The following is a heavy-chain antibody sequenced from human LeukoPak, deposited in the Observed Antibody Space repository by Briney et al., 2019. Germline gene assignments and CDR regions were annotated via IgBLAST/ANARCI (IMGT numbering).Heavy chain of an antibody. D-gene: IGHD1-26*01. CDR3: ARPRTSGSSGDAFDI. V-gene: IGHV5-51*01. J-gene: IGHJ3*02. CDR2: IYPGDSDT. Sequence: GESLKISCRGSGYSSTSYWIGWVRQMPGKGLEWMGIIYPGDSDTRYSPSFQGQVTISADKSIFTAYLQWSSLRASDTAMYYCARPRTSGSSGDAFDIWGQGTMVTVS. CDR1: GYSSTSYW.